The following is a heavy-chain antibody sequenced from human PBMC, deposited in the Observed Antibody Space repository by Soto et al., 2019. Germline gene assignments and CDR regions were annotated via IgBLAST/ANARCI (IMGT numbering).Heavy chain of an antibody. CDR1: GGSISSYY. CDR3: ARGAIYDILSGFEPPPYDY. D-gene: IGHD3-9*01. V-gene: IGHV4-59*01. CDR2: IYYSGST. Sequence: PSETLSLTCTVSGGSISSYYWSWIRQPPGKGLEWIGYIYYSGSTNYNPSLKSRVTISVDTSKNQFSLKLNSVTAADTAVYYCARGAIYDILSGFEPPPYDYWGQGTLVTV. J-gene: IGHJ4*02.